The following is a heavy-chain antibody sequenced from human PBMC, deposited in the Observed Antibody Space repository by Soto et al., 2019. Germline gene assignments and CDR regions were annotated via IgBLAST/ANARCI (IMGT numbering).Heavy chain of an antibody. CDR2: INHSGST. J-gene: IGHJ4*02. V-gene: IGHV4-34*01. Sequence: SETLSLTCAVYGGSFSGYYWSWIRQPPGKGLEWIGEINHSGSTNYNPPLKSRVTISVDTSKSQFSLKLSSVTAADTAVYYCARRSSSWYGLDYWGQGTLVTVSS. D-gene: IGHD6-13*01. CDR1: GGSFSGYY. CDR3: ARRSSSWYGLDY.